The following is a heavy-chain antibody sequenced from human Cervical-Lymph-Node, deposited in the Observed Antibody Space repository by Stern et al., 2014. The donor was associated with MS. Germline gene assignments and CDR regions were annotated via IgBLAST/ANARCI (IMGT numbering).Heavy chain of an antibody. CDR3: ARAIFGVNTAAMAPDAFDT. J-gene: IGHJ3*02. V-gene: IGHV3-53*01. Sequence: EVQLEESGGGLIQPGGSLRLSCAAPGFTVSNNYMSWVRQAPGKGLEWVSLIYTDDSTYSSGSVKGRFTISRDSSKNKLFLQMNSLRAEDTAVYYCARAIFGVNTAAMAPDAFDTWGQGTMVTVSS. D-gene: IGHD3-3*01. CDR1: GFTVSNNY. CDR2: IYTDDST.